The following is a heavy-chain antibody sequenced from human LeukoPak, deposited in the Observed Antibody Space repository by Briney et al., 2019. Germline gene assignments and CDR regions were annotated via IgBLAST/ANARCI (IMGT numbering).Heavy chain of an antibody. CDR2: IIPILGIA. Sequence: SVKVSCKASGGTFSSYAISWVRQAPGQGLEWMGRIIPILGIANYAQKFQGRVTITADKSTSTAYMELSSLRSEDTAVYYCARSINGGSYFTNPFDYWRQGTLVTVSS. CDR1: GGTFSSYA. J-gene: IGHJ4*02. D-gene: IGHD1-26*01. V-gene: IGHV1-69*04. CDR3: ARSINGGSYFTNPFDY.